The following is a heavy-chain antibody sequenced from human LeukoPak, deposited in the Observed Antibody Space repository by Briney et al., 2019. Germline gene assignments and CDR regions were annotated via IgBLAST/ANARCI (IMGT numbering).Heavy chain of an antibody. CDR3: ARELDSLTD. CDR1: GGSLSDYY. Sequence: SETLSLTCAIYGGSLSDYYWSWIRQPPGKGLEWIGEVNRGGSANYNSSLKSRVTISVDTSKNQFSLKLSSVTAADTAVYYCARELDSLTDWGLGTLVTVSS. V-gene: IGHV4-34*01. J-gene: IGHJ4*02. D-gene: IGHD4/OR15-4a*01. CDR2: VNRGGSA.